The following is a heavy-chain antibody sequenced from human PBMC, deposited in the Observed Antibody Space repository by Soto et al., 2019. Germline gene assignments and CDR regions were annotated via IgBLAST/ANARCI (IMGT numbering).Heavy chain of an antibody. Sequence: PSHTLSLTCAISGYSVSSNSAAWNWIRQSPSRGLEWLGRTYYRSKWYNDYAVSVKSRITINPDTSKNQFSLQLNSVTPEDTAVYYCARIRWLRGGYYYGMDVWGQGTTVTVS. V-gene: IGHV6-1*01. J-gene: IGHJ6*02. CDR2: TYYRSKWYN. CDR3: ARIRWLRGGYYYGMDV. CDR1: GYSVSSNSAA. D-gene: IGHD5-12*01.